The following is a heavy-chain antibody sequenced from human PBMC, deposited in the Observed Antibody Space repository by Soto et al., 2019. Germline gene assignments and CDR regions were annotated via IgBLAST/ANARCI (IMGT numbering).Heavy chain of an antibody. CDR3: ARAYYDILTGYYEVPFDY. D-gene: IGHD3-9*01. CDR2: IDWDDDK. V-gene: IGHV2-70*01. CDR1: GFSLSTSGMC. J-gene: IGHJ4*02. Sequence: SGPTLVNPTQTLTLTFTFSGFSLSTSGMCVSWIRQPPRKALEWLALIDWDDDKYYSTSLKTRLTISKDTSKNQVVLTMTNMDPVDTATYYCARAYYDILTGYYEVPFDYWGQGTLVTVSS.